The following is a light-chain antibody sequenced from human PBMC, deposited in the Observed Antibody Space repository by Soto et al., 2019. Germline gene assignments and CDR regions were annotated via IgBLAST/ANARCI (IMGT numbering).Light chain of an antibody. CDR3: QQGTNWPLT. J-gene: IGKJ4*01. Sequence: ETVLTQSPATLSLSPGERATLSCRASESVSSYLAWYQHKPGQAPRLLIYGASNRATGIPARFSGSGSGTDFTLTISSLEPEDFAVYYCQQGTNWPLTFGGGTKVEIK. V-gene: IGKV3-11*01. CDR1: ESVSSY. CDR2: GAS.